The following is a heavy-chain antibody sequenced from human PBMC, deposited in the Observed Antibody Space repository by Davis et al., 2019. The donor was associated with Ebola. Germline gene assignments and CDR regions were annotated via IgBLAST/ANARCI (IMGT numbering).Heavy chain of an antibody. D-gene: IGHD1-1*01. V-gene: IGHV3-23*01. CDR3: AKDLLEIPPGGGMDV. CDR1: GFTFSSYV. CDR2: ISGSGGST. Sequence: GESLKISCVASGFTFSSYVMGWVRQAPGKGLEWVSAISGSGGSTYYADSVKGRFTISRDNSKNTLYLQMNSLRAEDTAVYYCAKDLLEIPPGGGMDVWGQGTTVTVSS. J-gene: IGHJ6*02.